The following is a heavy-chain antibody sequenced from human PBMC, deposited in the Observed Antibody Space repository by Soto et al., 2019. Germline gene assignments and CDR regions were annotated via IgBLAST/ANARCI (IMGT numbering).Heavy chain of an antibody. CDR1: GGSISSSSYY. CDR3: ARELYGSGRYYYYDYGMDV. V-gene: IGHV4-39*02. CDR2: IYYSGST. J-gene: IGHJ6*02. D-gene: IGHD3-10*01. Sequence: SETLSLTCTVSGGSISSSSYYWGWIRRPPGKGLEWIGSIYYSGSTYYNPSLKSRVTISVDTSKNQFSLKLSSVTAADTALYYCARELYGSGRYYYYDYGMDVWGQGTTVTVSS.